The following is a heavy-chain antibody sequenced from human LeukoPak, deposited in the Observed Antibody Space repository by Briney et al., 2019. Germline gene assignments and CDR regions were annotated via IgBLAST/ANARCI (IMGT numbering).Heavy chain of an antibody. V-gene: IGHV3-23*01. CDR3: IRYGYNLLEYSQH. Sequence: GGSLRLSCAASGFTFSSYAMSWVRQAPGKGLEWVSAISSSGGSTYHADSVKGRFTISRDNSKNALFLQMDSLKTEDTAMYYCIRYGYNLLEYSQHWGQGTLVTVSS. CDR2: ISSSGGST. J-gene: IGHJ1*01. CDR1: GFTFSSYA. D-gene: IGHD5-24*01.